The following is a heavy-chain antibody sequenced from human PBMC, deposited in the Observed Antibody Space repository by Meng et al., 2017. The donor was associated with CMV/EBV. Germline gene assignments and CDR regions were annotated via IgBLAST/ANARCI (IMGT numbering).Heavy chain of an antibody. V-gene: IGHV3-53*01. Sequence: GESLKISCAASGFTVSSNYMSWVRQAPGKGLEWVSVIYSGGSTYYADSVKGRFTISRDNSKNTLYLQMNSLRAEDTAVYYCAKELSSSWPYYYGMDVWGQGTTVTV. D-gene: IGHD6-13*01. CDR2: IYSGGST. CDR3: AKELSSSWPYYYGMDV. J-gene: IGHJ6*02. CDR1: GFTVSSNY.